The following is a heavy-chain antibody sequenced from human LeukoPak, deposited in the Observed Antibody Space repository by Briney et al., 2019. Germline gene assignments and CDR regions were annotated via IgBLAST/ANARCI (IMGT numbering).Heavy chain of an antibody. D-gene: IGHD1-26*01. CDR3: ARGWDYYFDY. V-gene: IGHV4-30-2*01. Sequence: SQTLSLTCTVSGGSISSGGYYWSWIRQPPGKGLEWIGYIYHSGSTYYNPSLKSRVTISVDRSKNQFSLKLSSVTAADTAVYYCARGWDYYFDYWGQGTLVTVSS. CDR2: IYHSGST. CDR1: GGSISSGGYY. J-gene: IGHJ4*02.